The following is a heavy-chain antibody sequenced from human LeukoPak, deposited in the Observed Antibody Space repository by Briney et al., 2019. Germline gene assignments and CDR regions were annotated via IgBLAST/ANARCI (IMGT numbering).Heavy chain of an antibody. Sequence: PGGSLRLSCAASGFTFSDYYMSWIRQAPGKGLVGVSYISSSGSTIYYADSVKGRFTISRDNAKNSLYLQMNSLSAEDTAVYYCARDSDIVLNVAHHGVMDVWAQGTTVTVSS. CDR3: ARDSDIVLNVAHHGVMDV. J-gene: IGHJ6*02. D-gene: IGHD2-8*01. V-gene: IGHV3-11*01. CDR1: GFTFSDYY. CDR2: ISSSGSTI.